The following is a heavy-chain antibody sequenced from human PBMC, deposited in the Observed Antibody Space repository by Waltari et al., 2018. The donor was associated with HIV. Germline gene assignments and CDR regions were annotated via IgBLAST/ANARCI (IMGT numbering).Heavy chain of an antibody. CDR1: GFAFRSYY. V-gene: IGHV3-74*02. J-gene: IGHJ6*02. CDR3: ARYRPEVHYYNGMDV. CDR2: ISSGGSTT. D-gene: IGHD3-16*02. Sequence: EVQLVESGGGSLQAGGSLRLSCAASGFAFRSYYMFWVRQAPGKGLVWVSRISSGGSTTSYADPGKGRFTVSRDNARNTLYLQRNSLRAEDTAVYYCARYRPEVHYYNGMDVWGQGTTVTVSS.